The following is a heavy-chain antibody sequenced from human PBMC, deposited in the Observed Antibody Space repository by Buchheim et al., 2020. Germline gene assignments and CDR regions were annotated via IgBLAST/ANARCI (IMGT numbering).Heavy chain of an antibody. CDR3: ARGAPDRFDGLGLDN. CDR1: GGSFSGYY. Sequence: QVQLQQWGAGLLKPSETLSLTCAVYGGSFSGYYWTWIRQPPGRGLEWIGEINHSGSTNYNASLKSRVTISLDPSTKQLSLKLSSVTAADTAVYYCARGAPDRFDGLGLDNWGQGSL. J-gene: IGHJ4*02. CDR2: INHSGST. V-gene: IGHV4-34*01. D-gene: IGHD3-10*01.